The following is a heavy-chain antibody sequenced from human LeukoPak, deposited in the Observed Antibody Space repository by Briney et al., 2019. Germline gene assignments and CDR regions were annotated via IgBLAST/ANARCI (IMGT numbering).Heavy chain of an antibody. J-gene: IGHJ5*02. Sequence: ASVKVSCKASGYTFTGYYMHWVRQAPGQGLEWMGWINPNSGGTNYAQKFQGRVTMTRDTSISTAYMELSRLRSDDTAVYYCARGYYYDTSGYYTSANWFDPWGQGTLVTVSS. D-gene: IGHD3-22*01. CDR2: INPNSGGT. CDR3: ARGYYYDTSGYYTSANWFDP. CDR1: GYTFTGYY. V-gene: IGHV1-2*02.